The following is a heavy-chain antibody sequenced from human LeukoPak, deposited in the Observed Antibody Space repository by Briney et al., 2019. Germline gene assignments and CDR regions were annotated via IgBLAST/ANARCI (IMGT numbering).Heavy chain of an antibody. CDR1: GGSFSGYY. J-gene: IGHJ4*02. D-gene: IGHD6-13*01. V-gene: IGHV4-34*01. CDR2: IYYSGNT. CDR3: ARLGSAAGGSRYFDY. Sequence: SETLSLTCAVYGGSFSGYYWSWIRQPPGKGLEWIGSIYYSGNTYYNASLKSQVSISIDTSKNQFSLRLSSVTAADTAVYYCARLGSAAGGSRYFDYWGQGTLVTVSS.